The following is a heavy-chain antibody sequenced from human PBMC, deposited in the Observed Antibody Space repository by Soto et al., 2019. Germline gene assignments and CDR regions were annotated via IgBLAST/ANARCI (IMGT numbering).Heavy chain of an antibody. J-gene: IGHJ4*02. CDR2: INPSGGST. CDR3: ARARARTIVRRSFGCYGY. V-gene: IGHV1-46*03. CDR1: GYTFTSYY. Sequence: GASVKVSCKASGYTFTSYYMHWVRQAPGQGLEWMGIINPSGGSTSYAQKFQGRVTMTRDTSTSTVYMELSSLRSEDTAVYYCARARARTIVRRSFGCYGYWGQGTLVTVSS. D-gene: IGHD2-2*01.